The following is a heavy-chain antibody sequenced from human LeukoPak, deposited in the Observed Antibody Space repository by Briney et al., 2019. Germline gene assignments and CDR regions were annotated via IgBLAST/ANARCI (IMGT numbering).Heavy chain of an antibody. CDR3: ARDWDYSRGTDVFDI. D-gene: IGHD2-15*01. Sequence: GGSLRLSCAASGFTVSSNYMSWVRQAPGKGLEWVSVIYSGGSTDYADSVKGRFTISRDNSKNTLYLQMNSLRAEDTAVYYCARDWDYSRGTDVFDIWGQGTMVTVSS. V-gene: IGHV3-53*01. CDR2: IYSGGST. J-gene: IGHJ3*02. CDR1: GFTVSSNY.